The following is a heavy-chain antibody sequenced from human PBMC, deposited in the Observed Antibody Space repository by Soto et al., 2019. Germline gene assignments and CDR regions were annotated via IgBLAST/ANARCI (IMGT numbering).Heavy chain of an antibody. CDR3: AKLRRSSSSNPIFDY. D-gene: IGHD6-6*01. CDR2: ISGSGGTT. J-gene: IGHJ4*02. Sequence: GGSLRLSCAASGFTFSSYAMSWVRQAPGKGLEWVSAISGSGGTTYYADSVKGRFTISRDNSKNTLYLQMNSLRAEDTALYYCAKLRRSSSSNPIFDYSGQGTLVTVSS. CDR1: GFTFSSYA. V-gene: IGHV3-23*01.